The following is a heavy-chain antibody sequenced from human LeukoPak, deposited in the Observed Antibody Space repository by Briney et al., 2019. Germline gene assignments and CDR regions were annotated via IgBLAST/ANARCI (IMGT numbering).Heavy chain of an antibody. CDR2: IIPIFGTA. V-gene: IGHV1-69*01. CDR1: GGTFISYA. D-gene: IGHD6-6*01. J-gene: IGHJ4*02. CDR3: ARDWRLGSIADN. Sequence: SVKVSCKASGGTFISYAISWVRQAPGQGLEWVGGIIPIFGTANYAQKFQGRVTITADESTSTAYMELSSLRSEDTAVYYCARDWRLGSIADNWGQGTLVTVSS.